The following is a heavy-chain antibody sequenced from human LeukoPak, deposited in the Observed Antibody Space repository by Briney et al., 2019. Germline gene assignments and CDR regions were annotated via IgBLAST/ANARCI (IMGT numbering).Heavy chain of an antibody. CDR2: INPSGGST. J-gene: IGHJ3*02. D-gene: IGHD3-22*01. Sequence: GASVKVSCKASGYTFTSYYMHWVRQAPGQGLEWMGIINPSGGSTSYAQKFQGRVTMTRDMSTSTVHMELSSLRSEDTAVYYCARDIRHYYDSSGYRGAFDIWGQGTMVTVSS. V-gene: IGHV1-46*01. CDR3: ARDIRHYYDSSGYRGAFDI. CDR1: GYTFTSYY.